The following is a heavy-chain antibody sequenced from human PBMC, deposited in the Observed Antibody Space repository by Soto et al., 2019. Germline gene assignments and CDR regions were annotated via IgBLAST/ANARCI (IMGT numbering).Heavy chain of an antibody. CDR3: ARVTTGTKYIWFDP. D-gene: IGHD1-1*01. CDR1: GGSISSSSYY. Sequence: QLQLQESGPGLVKPSETLSLTCTVSGGSISSSSYYWGWIRQPPGKGLEWIGSIYYSGSTYYNPSLTSRFTISVDTSKNQFSLKLSSVTAADTAVYYCARVTTGTKYIWFDPWGQGTLVTVSS. V-gene: IGHV4-39*01. CDR2: IYYSGST. J-gene: IGHJ5*02.